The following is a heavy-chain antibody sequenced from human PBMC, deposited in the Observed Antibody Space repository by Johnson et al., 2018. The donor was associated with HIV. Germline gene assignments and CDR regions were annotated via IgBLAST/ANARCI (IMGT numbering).Heavy chain of an antibody. Sequence: VQLVESGGGLVQPGRSLRLSCAASGFTFDDYAMHWVRQAPGKGLEWVSGISWNSGSIGYADSVKGRFTISRDNSKNTMYLQTNSLRAEDTDVYYCARDGTTGPSGDAYDIWGQGTMVTVSS. J-gene: IGHJ3*02. CDR2: ISWNSGSI. CDR1: GFTFDDYA. V-gene: IGHV3-9*01. CDR3: ARDGTTGPSGDAYDI. D-gene: IGHD4-17*01.